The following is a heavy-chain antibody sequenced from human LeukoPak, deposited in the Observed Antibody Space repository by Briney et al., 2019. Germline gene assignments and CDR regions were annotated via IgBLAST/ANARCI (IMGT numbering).Heavy chain of an antibody. V-gene: IGHV4-34*01. Sequence: PSETLSLTCAVYGGSFSGYYWSWIRQPPGKGLEWIGEINHSGSTNYNPSLKSRVTISVDTSKNQFSLKLSAVTAADTAVYYCARYYDSSGYYYFWFDPWGQGTLVTVSS. CDR3: ARYYDSSGYYYFWFDP. D-gene: IGHD3-22*01. CDR2: INHSGST. J-gene: IGHJ5*02. CDR1: GGSFSGYY.